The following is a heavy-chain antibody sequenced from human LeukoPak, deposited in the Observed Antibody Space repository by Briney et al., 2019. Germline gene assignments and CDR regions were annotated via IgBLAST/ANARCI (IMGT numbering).Heavy chain of an antibody. CDR3: VRVKGSYFHY. J-gene: IGHJ4*02. CDR2: ISSSGSAI. Sequence: GGSLRLSCAASGFPLSSYSINWVRQAPGEGLEWVSYISSSGSAIYYVDSVKGRFTVSRDNAKNSLFLQMNSPRAEDTAVYYCVRVKGSYFHYWGQGALVTVSS. V-gene: IGHV3-48*01. CDR1: GFPLSSYS.